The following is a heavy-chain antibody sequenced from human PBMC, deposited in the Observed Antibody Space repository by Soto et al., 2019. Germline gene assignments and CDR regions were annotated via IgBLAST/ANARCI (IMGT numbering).Heavy chain of an antibody. CDR2: INPNSGGT. CDR1: GYTFTCYY. Sequence: XSVKVSCKASGYTFTCYYMHWVRQAPGQGLEWMGWINPNSGGTNYAQKFQGRVTMTRDTSISTAYMELSRLRSDDTAVYYCARDRVGATPYYGMDVWGQGTTVTVSS. J-gene: IGHJ6*02. D-gene: IGHD1-26*01. V-gene: IGHV1-2*02. CDR3: ARDRVGATPYYGMDV.